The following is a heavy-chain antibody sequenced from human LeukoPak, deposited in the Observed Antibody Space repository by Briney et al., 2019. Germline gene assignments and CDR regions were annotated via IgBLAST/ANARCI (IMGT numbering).Heavy chain of an antibody. CDR3: VQGWRDN. CDR1: GFSFSNYW. Sequence: PGGSLRLSCAASGFSFSNYWMSWVRQAPGKGLEWVANIKHDSSERYYVDSVKGRFTISRDNAKNSLYLQMNTLRAEDTAVYYCVQGWRDNWGQGTLVTVSS. V-gene: IGHV3-7*01. D-gene: IGHD2-15*01. CDR2: IKHDSSER. J-gene: IGHJ4*02.